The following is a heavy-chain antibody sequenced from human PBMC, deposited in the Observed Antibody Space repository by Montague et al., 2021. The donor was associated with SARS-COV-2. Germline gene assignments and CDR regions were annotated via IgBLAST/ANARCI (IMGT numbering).Heavy chain of an antibody. J-gene: IGHJ6*03. CDR3: ASSFEYGSATYVYKDYMDV. CDR2: ISFSGRT. Sequence: SETLSLTCTVSGGSVSSSPYYWGWIRQPPGRGLEWVGSISFSGRTYFSPSLKSRLTISVDSSENQFSLRLSSVTAADTAVYYCASSFEYGSATYVYKDYMDVWGQGTLVTVSS. V-gene: IGHV4-39*01. CDR1: GGSVSSSPYY. D-gene: IGHD3-10*01.